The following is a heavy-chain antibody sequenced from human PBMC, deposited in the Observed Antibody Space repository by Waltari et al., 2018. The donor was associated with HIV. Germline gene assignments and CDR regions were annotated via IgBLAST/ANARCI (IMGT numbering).Heavy chain of an antibody. V-gene: IGHV4-38-2*01. D-gene: IGHD6-13*01. CDR2: VFHSGST. Sequence: QVQLQESGPGLVKPSDTLSLTCAVSDFSITSGHYWGWILQSPGKGLEWIGSVFHSGSTFYKPSFKSRVSISVETSKNQFSLKLTSVTAADTAVYYCARQPAPDSTWFQIYFDYWGQGTVVTVSS. CDR1: DFSITSGHY. J-gene: IGHJ4*02. CDR3: ARQPAPDSTWFQIYFDY.